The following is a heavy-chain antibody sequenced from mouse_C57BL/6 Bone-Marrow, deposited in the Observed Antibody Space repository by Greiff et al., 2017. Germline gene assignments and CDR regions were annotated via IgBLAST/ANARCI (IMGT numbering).Heavy chain of an antibody. J-gene: IGHJ3*01. V-gene: IGHV1-15*01. CDR2: IDPETGGT. Sequence: FQLQQSGAELVRPGASVTLSCKASGYTFTDYEMNWVKQTPVHGLEWIGAIDPETGGTAYNQKFKGKAILTADKSSSTAYMELRSLTSEDSAVYYCTLRQLRLPFAYWGQGTLVTVSA. D-gene: IGHD3-2*02. CDR3: TLRQLRLPFAY. CDR1: GYTFTDYE.